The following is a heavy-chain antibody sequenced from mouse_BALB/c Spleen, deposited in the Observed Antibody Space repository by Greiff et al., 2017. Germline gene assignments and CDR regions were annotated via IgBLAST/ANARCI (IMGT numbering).Heavy chain of an antibody. V-gene: IGHV5-9-3*01. Sequence: EVQRVESGGGLVKPGGSLKLSCAASGFTFSSYAMSWVRQTPEKRLEWVATISSGGSYTYYPDSVKGRVTISRDNAKNTLYLQMSSLRSEDTAMYYCARQGGMVTYYFDYWGQGTTLTVSS. D-gene: IGHD2-2*01. J-gene: IGHJ2*01. CDR2: ISSGGSYT. CDR1: GFTFSSYA. CDR3: ARQGGMVTYYFDY.